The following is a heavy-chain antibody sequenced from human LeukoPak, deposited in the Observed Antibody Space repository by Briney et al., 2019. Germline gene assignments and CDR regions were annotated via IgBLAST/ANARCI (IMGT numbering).Heavy chain of an antibody. CDR2: INHSGST. J-gene: IGHJ4*02. CDR1: GGSFSGYY. Sequence: SETLSLTCAVYGGSFSGYYWSWIRQPPGKGLEWIGEINHSGSTNYNSSLKSRVTISVDTSKNQFSLKLSSVTAADTAVYYCARGGITGTTYYFDYWGQGTLVTVSS. CDR3: ARGGITGTTYYFDY. V-gene: IGHV4-34*01. D-gene: IGHD1-20*01.